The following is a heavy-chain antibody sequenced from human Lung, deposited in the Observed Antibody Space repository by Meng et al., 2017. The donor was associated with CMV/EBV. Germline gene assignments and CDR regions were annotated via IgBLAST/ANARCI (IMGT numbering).Heavy chain of an antibody. CDR3: ARALLFITMVRGAIGY. D-gene: IGHD3-10*01. Sequence: ASVXVSCKASGYTFTGYYMLWVRQAPGQGLEWMGWINPNSGGTNYAQKFQGRVTMTRDTSISTAYMELSRLRSDDTSVYYCARALLFITMVRGAIGYWGQGTLVTVSS. J-gene: IGHJ4*02. V-gene: IGHV1-2*02. CDR1: GYTFTGYY. CDR2: INPNSGGT.